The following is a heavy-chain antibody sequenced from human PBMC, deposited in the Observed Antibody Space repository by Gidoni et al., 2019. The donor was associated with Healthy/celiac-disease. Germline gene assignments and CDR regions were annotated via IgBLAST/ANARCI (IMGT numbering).Heavy chain of an antibody. J-gene: IGHJ5*02. D-gene: IGHD6-19*01. CDR1: GFTFSSYS. CDR2: ISSSSSYI. CDR3: ARGIRSDPIAVAGRNWFDP. V-gene: IGHV3-21*01. Sequence: RLSCAASGFTFSSYSMNWVRQAPGKGLEWVSSISSSSSYIYYADSVKGRFTISRDNAKNSLYLQMNSLRAEDTAVYYCARGIRSDPIAVAGRNWFDPWGQGTLVTVSS.